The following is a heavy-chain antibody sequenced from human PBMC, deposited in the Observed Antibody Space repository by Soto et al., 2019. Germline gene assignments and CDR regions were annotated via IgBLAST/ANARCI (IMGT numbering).Heavy chain of an antibody. J-gene: IGHJ6*03. V-gene: IGHV3-23*01. D-gene: IGHD6-19*01. Sequence: GGSLRLSCAASGFTFSSYAMSWVRQAPGKGLEWVSAISGSGGSTYYADSVKGRFTISRDNSKNTLYLQMNSLRAEDTAVYYCAKDRPGAAAATYSSGWSPYYYYMDVGGKGTTVTVSS. CDR3: AKDRPGAAAATYSSGWSPYYYYMDV. CDR1: GFTFSSYA. CDR2: ISGSGGST.